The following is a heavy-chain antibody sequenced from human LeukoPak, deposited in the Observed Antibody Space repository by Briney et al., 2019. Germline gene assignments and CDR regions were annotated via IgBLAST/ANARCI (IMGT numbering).Heavy chain of an antibody. J-gene: IGHJ6*03. CDR3: AKCGPYSSSYYYYYYMDV. Sequence: GGSLRLSCAASGFTFNNYWMSWVRQAPGKGLEWVANIKHDEIEKYYVDSVKGRFTISRDNAKNSLYLQMNSPRAEDTAVYYCAKCGPYSSSYYYYYYMDVWGKGTTVTVSS. D-gene: IGHD6-6*01. CDR2: IKHDEIEK. V-gene: IGHV3-7*01. CDR1: GFTFNNYW.